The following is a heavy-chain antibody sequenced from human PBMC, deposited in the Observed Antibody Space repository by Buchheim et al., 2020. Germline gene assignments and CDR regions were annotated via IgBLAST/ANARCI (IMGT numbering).Heavy chain of an antibody. CDR1: GGSISRTIYY. CDR3: ASPFTSSYDFDY. V-gene: IGHV4-39*01. D-gene: IGHD3-16*01. Sequence: QLQLQESGPGLVKPSETLSLTCSVSGGSISRTIYYWGWIRQPPGKGLEWIGSIYHDGSSYYNPSLKCRVTLSADTPKNQFSLKLSSVTAADTAVYYCASPFTSSYDFDYWGQGTL. J-gene: IGHJ4*02. CDR2: IYHDGSS.